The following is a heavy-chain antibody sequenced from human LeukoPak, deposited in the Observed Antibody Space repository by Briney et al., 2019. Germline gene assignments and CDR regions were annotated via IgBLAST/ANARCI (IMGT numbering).Heavy chain of an antibody. Sequence: GASVKVSCKVSGYTLTELSMHWVRQAPGKGLEWMGGFDPEDGETIYAQKFQGRVTMTTDTSTSTAYMELRSLRSDDTAVYYCARDRVHGVVVPAALNFDYWGQGTLVTVSS. CDR1: GYTLTELS. D-gene: IGHD2-2*01. J-gene: IGHJ4*02. CDR3: ARDRVHGVVVPAALNFDY. CDR2: FDPEDGET. V-gene: IGHV1-24*01.